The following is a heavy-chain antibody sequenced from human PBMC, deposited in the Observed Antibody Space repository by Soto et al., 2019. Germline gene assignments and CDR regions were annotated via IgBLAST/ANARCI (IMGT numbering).Heavy chain of an antibody. D-gene: IGHD2-15*01. V-gene: IGHV4-39*01. J-gene: IGHJ4*02. CDR3: ARRRGGWTHFDY. CDR2: IYYSGST. Sequence: QLQLQESGPGLVKPSETLSLTCTVSGGSISSSSYYWGWIRQPPGKGLEWIGSIYYSGSTYYNPSLKSRVTISVDTSKNQFSLKLSSVTAADTAVYYCARRRGGWTHFDYWGQGTLVTVSS. CDR1: GGSISSSSYY.